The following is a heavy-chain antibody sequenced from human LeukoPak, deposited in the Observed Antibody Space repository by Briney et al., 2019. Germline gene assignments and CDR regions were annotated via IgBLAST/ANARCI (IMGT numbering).Heavy chain of an antibody. J-gene: IGHJ4*02. V-gene: IGHV1-18*01. Sequence: GASVKVSCKASGYTFTSYGISWVRQAPGQGLEWVGWISAYNGNTNYAQKLQGRVTMTTDTSTSTAYMELRSLRSDDTAVYYCARDPPYYDFWSGYYTIFDYWGQGTLVTVSS. CDR1: GYTFTSYG. D-gene: IGHD3-3*01. CDR3: ARDPPYYDFWSGYYTIFDY. CDR2: ISAYNGNT.